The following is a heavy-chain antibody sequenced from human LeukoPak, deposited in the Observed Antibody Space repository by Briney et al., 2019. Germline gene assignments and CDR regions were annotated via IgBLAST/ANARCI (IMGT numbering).Heavy chain of an antibody. D-gene: IGHD4-17*01. CDR3: ARLRGAMTPVTSDFDY. CDR2: GFYSGSA. Sequence: PSETLFLTCTVSGVSISGSSYYWAWIRQPPGKGLEWIGSGFYSGSAYYNPSLKSRVTISVDTSKNQFSLNLSPLTAADTAVYYCARLRGAMTPVTSDFDYWGQGTLVTVSS. V-gene: IGHV4-39*01. J-gene: IGHJ4*02. CDR1: GVSISGSSYY.